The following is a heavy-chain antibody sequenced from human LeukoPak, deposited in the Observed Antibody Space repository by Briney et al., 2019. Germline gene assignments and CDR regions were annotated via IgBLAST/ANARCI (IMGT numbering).Heavy chain of an antibody. CDR3: AKGAARYFAL. CDR1: GLTLSSYA. D-gene: IGHD6-13*01. CDR2: ISYSGGTT. V-gene: IGHV3-23*01. Sequence: GGSLRLSCAASGLTLSSYAMSWVRQAPGKGLEWVSFISYSGGTTYYADSVKGRFTISRDNSKNTLYLQMNSLRAEDTAVYYCAKGAARYFALWGRGTLVTVSS. J-gene: IGHJ2*01.